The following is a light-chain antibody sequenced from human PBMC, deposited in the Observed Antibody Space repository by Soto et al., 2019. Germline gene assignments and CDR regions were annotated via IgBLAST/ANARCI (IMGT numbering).Light chain of an antibody. CDR3: QHYNSYSEA. CDR1: QSISSY. V-gene: IGKV1-9*01. J-gene: IGKJ1*01. Sequence: IRMTQSPSSLSASVGDRVTITCRASQSISSYLNWYQQKPGKAPKLLIYAASTLQSGVPSRFRGSGSGTEFTLTISSLQPEDFETYYCQHYNSYSEAFGQGTKVDIK. CDR2: AAS.